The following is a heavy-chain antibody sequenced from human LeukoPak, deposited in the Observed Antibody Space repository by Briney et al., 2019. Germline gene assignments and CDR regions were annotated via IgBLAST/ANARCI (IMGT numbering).Heavy chain of an antibody. J-gene: IGHJ5*02. CDR2: INHSGST. D-gene: IGHD3-22*01. Sequence: SETLSLTCAVYGGSFSGYYWSWIRQPPGKGLEWIGEINHSGSTNYNPSLKSRVTISVDTSKNQFSLKLSSVTAADTAVYYCARDRYLRYDSSGYYYRGRWFDPWGQGTLVTVSS. CDR3: ARDRYLRYDSSGYYYRGRWFDP. V-gene: IGHV4-34*01. CDR1: GGSFSGYY.